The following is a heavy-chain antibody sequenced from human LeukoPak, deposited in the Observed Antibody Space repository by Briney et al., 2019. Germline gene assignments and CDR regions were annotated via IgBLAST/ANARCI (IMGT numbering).Heavy chain of an antibody. D-gene: IGHD6-19*01. J-gene: IGHJ5*02. CDR2: IIPIFGTA. CDR1: GGTFSSYA. CDR3: ARRRGSGWYSGWSDP. V-gene: IGHV1-69*13. Sequence: ASVKVSCKASGGTFSSYAISWVRQAPGQGLEWMGGIIPIFGTANYAQKFQGRVAITADESTSTAYMELSSLRSEDTAVYYCARRRGSGWYSGWSDPWGQGTLVTVSS.